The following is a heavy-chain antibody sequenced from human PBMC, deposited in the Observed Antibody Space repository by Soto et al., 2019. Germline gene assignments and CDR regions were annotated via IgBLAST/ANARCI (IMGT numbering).Heavy chain of an antibody. CDR1: GLSFSDVK. CDR3: ATEYGWAFQI. CDR2: VQTKTGGGTA. J-gene: IGHJ3*02. V-gene: IGHV3-15*01. Sequence: EVQLVASGGVLVKPGESLRLSCAGSGLSFSDVKMTWVRQLPGKGLEWVGRVQTKTGGGTADYPAAVRGRLTISRDDSKNTRYLQLNSLKTEDTAVYYCATEYGWAFQIWGQGTTVTVSS. D-gene: IGHD6-19*01.